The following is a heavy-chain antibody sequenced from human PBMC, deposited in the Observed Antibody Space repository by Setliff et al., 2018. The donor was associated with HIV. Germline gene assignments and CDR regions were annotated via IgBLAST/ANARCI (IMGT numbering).Heavy chain of an antibody. CDR2: IIPIFGTA. CDR3: ARDDHYYDSGSYYSDWYFDL. Sequence: SVKVSCKASGGTFSSHGITWARQAPGQGLEWMGGIIPIFGTANYAQKFQGRVTITADESTRTTYMELSSLRSEDTAVYFCARDDHYYDSGSYYSDWYFDLWGRGTLVTVSS. D-gene: IGHD3-10*01. J-gene: IGHJ2*01. V-gene: IGHV1-69*13. CDR1: GGTFSSHG.